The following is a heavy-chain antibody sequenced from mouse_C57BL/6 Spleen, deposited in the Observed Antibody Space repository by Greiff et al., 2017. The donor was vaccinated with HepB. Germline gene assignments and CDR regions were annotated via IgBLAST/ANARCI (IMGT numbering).Heavy chain of an antibody. CDR2: INPSTGGT. D-gene: IGHD1-1*01. J-gene: IGHJ1*03. V-gene: IGHV1-42*01. CDR1: GYSFTGYY. CDR3: ASVVQRYWYFDV. Sequence: VQLQQSGPELVKPGASVKISCKASGYSFTGYYMNWVKQSPEKSLEWIGEINPSTGGTTYNQKFKAKATLTVDKSSSTAYMQRTSLTSEDSAVYYCASVVQRYWYFDVWGTGTTVTVSS.